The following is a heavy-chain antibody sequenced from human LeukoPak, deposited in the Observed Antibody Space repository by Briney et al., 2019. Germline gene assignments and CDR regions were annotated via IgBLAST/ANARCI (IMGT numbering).Heavy chain of an antibody. V-gene: IGHV3-7*01. J-gene: IGHJ6*03. Sequence: PGGSLRLSCTTSGFNLRAYWMGWVRQAPGKGLEWVAIIKQDGSEKNYVDSVKGRFTISRDNADNSLYLEMTNLRVEDTAVYFCASRYCTGVNCFAASYMCMDVWGKGTTVTVSS. D-gene: IGHD2-8*02. CDR1: GFNLRAYW. CDR3: ASRYCTGVNCFAASYMCMDV. CDR2: IKQDGSEK.